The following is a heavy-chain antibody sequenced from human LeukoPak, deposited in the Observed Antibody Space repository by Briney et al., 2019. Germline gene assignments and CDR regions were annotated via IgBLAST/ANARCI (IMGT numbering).Heavy chain of an antibody. J-gene: IGHJ3*02. Sequence: ASVKVSCKASGYTFTSYDINWVRQATGQGLEWMGWMNPNSGNTGYAQKLQGRVTMTTDTSTSTAYMELRSLRSDDTAVYYCARGPEVLRFLEWLSPIAFDIWGQGTMVTVSS. CDR1: GYTFTSYD. V-gene: IGHV1-8*01. CDR2: MNPNSGNT. CDR3: ARGPEVLRFLEWLSPIAFDI. D-gene: IGHD3-3*01.